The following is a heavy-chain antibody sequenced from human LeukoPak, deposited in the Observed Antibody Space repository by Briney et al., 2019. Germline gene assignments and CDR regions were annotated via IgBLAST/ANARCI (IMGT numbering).Heavy chain of an antibody. J-gene: IGHJ4*02. D-gene: IGHD5-18*01. Sequence: KPSETLSLTCTVSSGSITNYYWGWIRQPPGKGLEWIGYIYYSGSTNYNPSLKSRVTISVDTSKNQFSLKLSSVTAADTAVYYCARAGPGYSYGYTPFSFDSWGQGTLVTVSS. CDR2: IYYSGST. V-gene: IGHV4-59*01. CDR1: SGSITNYY. CDR3: ARAGPGYSYGYTPFSFDS.